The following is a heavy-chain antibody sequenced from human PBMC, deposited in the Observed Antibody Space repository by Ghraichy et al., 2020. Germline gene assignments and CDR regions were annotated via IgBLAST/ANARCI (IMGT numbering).Heavy chain of an antibody. CDR2: IKQDGSEK. CDR3: ARDGQWELQIPTNFDY. J-gene: IGHJ4*02. Sequence: GGSLRLSCAASGFTFSSYWMSWVRQAPGKGLEWVANIKQDGSEKYYVDSVKGRFTISRDNAKNSLYLQMNSLRAEDMAVYYCARDGQWELQIPTNFDYWGQGTLVTVSS. V-gene: IGHV3-7*03. CDR1: GFTFSSYW. D-gene: IGHD1-26*01.